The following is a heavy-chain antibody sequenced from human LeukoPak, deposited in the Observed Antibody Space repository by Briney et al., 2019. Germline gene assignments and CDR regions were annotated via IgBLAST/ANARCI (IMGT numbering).Heavy chain of an antibody. V-gene: IGHV4-59*01. CDR2: IYYSGST. CDR3: ARVYYDFWSGYSAHLYYFDY. Sequence: SETLSLTCAISDEPFSGYYWGWIRQPPGKGLEWIGYIYYSGSTNYNPSLKSRVTISVDTSKNQFSLKLSSVTAADTAVYYCARVYYDFWSGYSAHLYYFDYWGQGTLVTVSS. J-gene: IGHJ4*02. CDR1: DEPFSGYY. D-gene: IGHD3-3*01.